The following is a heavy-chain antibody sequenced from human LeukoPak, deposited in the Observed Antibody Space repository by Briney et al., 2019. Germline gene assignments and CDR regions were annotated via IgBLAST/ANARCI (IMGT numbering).Heavy chain of an antibody. Sequence: PGGSLRLSCVASGITFSIYSMNWVRQAPGKGLEWVSSIGGSSSSLYYAESVKGRFTISRDNAKNSLYLQMNSLRAEDTAVYYCASELGYCSGGSCYWVAFDIWGQGTMVTVSS. D-gene: IGHD2-15*01. CDR2: IGGSSSSL. CDR3: ASELGYCSGGSCYWVAFDI. CDR1: GITFSIYS. J-gene: IGHJ3*02. V-gene: IGHV3-21*01.